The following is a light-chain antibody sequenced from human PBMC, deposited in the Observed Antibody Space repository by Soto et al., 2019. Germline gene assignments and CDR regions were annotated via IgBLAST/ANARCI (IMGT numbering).Light chain of an antibody. CDR2: EVN. J-gene: IGLJ2*01. CDR1: NGDVGSYDL. CDR3: CSYAGGNTLI. Sequence: QSVLTQPASVSGPPGQSITISCTGTNGDVGSYDLVSWYQQYPGKAPKLIIYEVNKRPSGVSNRFSGAKSGNTASLTISGLQTEDEADYDCCSYAGGNTLIFGGGTKVTVL. V-gene: IGLV2-23*02.